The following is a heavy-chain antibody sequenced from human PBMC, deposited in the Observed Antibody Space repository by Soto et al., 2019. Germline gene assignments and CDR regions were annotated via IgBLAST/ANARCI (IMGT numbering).Heavy chain of an antibody. J-gene: IGHJ6*02. D-gene: IGHD2-15*01. CDR3: ARAGYCSGWYSLSGYYNYGIDV. Sequence: GGSLRLSCAASGFTFSSYSMNWVRLAPGKGLEWVSYISSSSSTIYYADSVKGRFTISRDNAKNSLYLQMNSLRAEDTAVYYCARAGYCSGWYSLSGYYNYGIDVWGQGTTVTVSS. CDR1: GFTFSSYS. V-gene: IGHV3-48*01. CDR2: ISSSSSTI.